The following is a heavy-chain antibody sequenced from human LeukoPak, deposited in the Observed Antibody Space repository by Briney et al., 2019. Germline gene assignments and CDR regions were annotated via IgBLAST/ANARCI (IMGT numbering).Heavy chain of an antibody. CDR2: MYYIGST. CDR3: VKEGF. Sequence: SETLSLTCTVSGGSMSSSTYYWGWIRQPPGKGLEWIASMYYIGSTYHNPSLKSRVTISQDTSKNQFSLKLDSVTAADTALYYCVKEGFWGRGTLVTVSS. V-gene: IGHV4-39*07. CDR1: GGSMSSSTYY. J-gene: IGHJ4*02.